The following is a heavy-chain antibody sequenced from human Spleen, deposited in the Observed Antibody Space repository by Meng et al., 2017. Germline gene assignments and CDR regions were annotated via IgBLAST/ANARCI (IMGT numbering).Heavy chain of an antibody. J-gene: IGHJ5*02. CDR3: VRSSAWVRTGFDP. Sequence: QPQLQESGPGLVRPSAALSPTWIVSGGSISTSGYYWGWIRQPPGKGLEWFGSIGHSGFTYYTPSLKSRVTVSIDTSRNQFSLWLTSVTAADTAVYYCVRSSAWVRTGFDPWGQGTLVTVSS. CDR2: IGHSGFT. D-gene: IGHD6-19*01. V-gene: IGHV4-39*01. CDR1: GGSISTSGYY.